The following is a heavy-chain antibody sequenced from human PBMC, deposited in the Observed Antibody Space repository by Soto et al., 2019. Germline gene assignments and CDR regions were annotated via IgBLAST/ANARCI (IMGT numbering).Heavy chain of an antibody. CDR3: ARSPRGYSYGYHDY. Sequence: SETLSLTCTVSGGSVSSGSYYWSWIRQPPGKGLEWIGYIYYSGSTNYNPSLKSRVTISVDTSKNQFSLKLSSVTAADTAVYYCARSPRGYSYGYHDYWGQGTLVTSPQ. CDR1: GGSVSSGSYY. V-gene: IGHV4-61*01. D-gene: IGHD5-18*01. CDR2: IYYSGST. J-gene: IGHJ4*02.